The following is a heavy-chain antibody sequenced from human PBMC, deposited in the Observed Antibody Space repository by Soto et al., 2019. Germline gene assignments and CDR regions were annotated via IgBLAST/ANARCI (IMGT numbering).Heavy chain of an antibody. Sequence: GGSLRLSCAASGFTFSNAWMSWVRQAPGKGLEWDSRIKSKTDGGTTDYAAPVKGRFTISRDDSKNTLYLQMNSLKTEFTAVYYCTTVDFGPAAMYFDSVIYYYGMDVWGQGTTVTVS. CDR2: IKSKTDGGTT. CDR1: GFTFSNAW. J-gene: IGHJ6*02. D-gene: IGHD2-2*01. V-gene: IGHV3-15*01. CDR3: TTVDFGPAAMYFDSVIYYYGMDV.